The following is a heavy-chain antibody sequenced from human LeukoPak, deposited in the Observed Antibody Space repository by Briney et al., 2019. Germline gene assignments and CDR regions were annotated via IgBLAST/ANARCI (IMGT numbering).Heavy chain of an antibody. D-gene: IGHD2-21*02. CDR3: ARRLASCGGDCYSFDY. Sequence: GESLKISCKGSGYSFTTYWISWVPQMPGKGLEWMGRIAPSDSYTYYSPSFQGHVTISADKYINTAYLQWTSLRASDTAMYYCARRLASCGGDCYSFDYWGQGTLVTVSS. V-gene: IGHV5-10-1*01. CDR1: GYSFTTYW. J-gene: IGHJ4*02. CDR2: IAPSDSYT.